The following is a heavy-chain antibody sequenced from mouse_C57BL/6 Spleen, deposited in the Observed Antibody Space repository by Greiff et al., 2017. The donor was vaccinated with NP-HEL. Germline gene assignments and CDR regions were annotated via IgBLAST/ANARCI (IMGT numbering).Heavy chain of an antibody. V-gene: IGHV3-6*01. CDR3: ARERLRQGDYFDY. J-gene: IGHJ2*01. D-gene: IGHD2-4*01. CDR2: ISYDGSN. Sequence: ESGPGLVKPSQSLSLTCSVTGYSITSGYYWNWIRQFPGNKLEWMGYISYDGSNNYNPSLKNRISITRDTSQNQFFLKLNSVTTEDTATYYCARERLRQGDYFDYWGQGTTLTVSS. CDR1: GYSITSGYY.